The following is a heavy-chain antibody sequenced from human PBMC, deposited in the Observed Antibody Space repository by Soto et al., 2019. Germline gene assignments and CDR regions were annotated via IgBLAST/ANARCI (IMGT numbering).Heavy chain of an antibody. D-gene: IGHD3-3*01. Sequence: ASVKVSCKASGYTFTSYGISWVRQAPGQGLEWMGWISAYNGNTNYAQKLQGRVTMTTDTSTSTAYMELRSLRSDDTAVYYCARVDFWSGYSHDDYYYMDVWGKGTTVTXSS. CDR3: ARVDFWSGYSHDDYYYMDV. CDR1: GYTFTSYG. V-gene: IGHV1-18*01. J-gene: IGHJ6*03. CDR2: ISAYNGNT.